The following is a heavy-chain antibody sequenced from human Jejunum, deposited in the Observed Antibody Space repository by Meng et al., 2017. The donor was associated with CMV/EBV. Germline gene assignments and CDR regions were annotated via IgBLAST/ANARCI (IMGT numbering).Heavy chain of an antibody. J-gene: IGHJ4*02. V-gene: IGHV4-39*01. D-gene: IGHD6-6*01. CDR3: AKSPVRLADFDF. Sequence: SSGSITNTRSYWGWIRQSPGKGLEWIGSIYYSGNTYYNPSLRRRVAMSVDSSGNQLSLRLTSVTAADTAVYYCAKSPVRLADFDFWGRGTLVTVSS. CDR1: SGSITNTRSY. CDR2: IYYSGNT.